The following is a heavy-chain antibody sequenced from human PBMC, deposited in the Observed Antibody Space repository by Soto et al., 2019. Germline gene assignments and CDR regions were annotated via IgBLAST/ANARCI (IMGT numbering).Heavy chain of an antibody. J-gene: IGHJ4*02. Sequence: GESLKISCKASGYNFNNHWIAWVRQMPGKGLEWMGIIYPGGSDTRYSSSFQGQVTISVDKSINTAYLQWSSLKASDTAIYYCVRHSGQWLVEIYWGQGTLVTVSS. CDR1: GYNFNNHW. V-gene: IGHV5-51*01. CDR3: VRHSGQWLVEIY. D-gene: IGHD6-19*01. CDR2: IYPGGSDT.